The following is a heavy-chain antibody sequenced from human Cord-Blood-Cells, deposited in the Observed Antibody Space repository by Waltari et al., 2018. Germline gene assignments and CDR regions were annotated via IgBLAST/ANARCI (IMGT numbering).Heavy chain of an antibody. CDR3: ARDQGYSSSWYAFDI. CDR2: INPNSGGT. V-gene: IGHV1-2*04. Sequence: QVQLVQSGAEGTKPGASVKVSCRASGYTFTGSYIYSGRHAAGQGLGWLGWINPNSGGTNYAQKFKGWVTMTRDTSSSTAYMELSRLRSDDTAVYYCARDQGYSSSWYAFDIWGQGTMVTVSS. CDR1: GYTFTGSY. D-gene: IGHD6-13*01. J-gene: IGHJ3*02.